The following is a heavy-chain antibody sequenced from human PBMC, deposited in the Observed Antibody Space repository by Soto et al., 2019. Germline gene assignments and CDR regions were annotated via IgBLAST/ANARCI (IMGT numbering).Heavy chain of an antibody. CDR3: ARRLLDTTGRGGMDV. CDR2: IIPIFGTA. V-gene: IGHV1-69*12. D-gene: IGHD1-1*01. Sequence: QVQLVQSGAEVKKPGSSVKVSCKASGGTFSSYAISWVRQAPGQGLEWMGGIIPIFGTANYAQKFQGRVTITADESTSTAYMGLSSLRSGDTAVYYCARRLLDTTGRGGMDVWGQGTTVTVSS. J-gene: IGHJ6*02. CDR1: GGTFSSYA.